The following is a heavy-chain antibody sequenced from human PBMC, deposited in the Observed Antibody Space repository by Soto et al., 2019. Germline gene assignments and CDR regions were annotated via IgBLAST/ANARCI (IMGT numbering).Heavy chain of an antibody. D-gene: IGHD2-15*01. Sequence: QVQLVESGGGVVQPGRSLRLSCAASGFTFSSYAMHWVRQAPGKGLEWVAVVSYDGSNKYYADSVKGRFTISRDNSKNTPDPHMNSLRVEDTTVYYCARDPVLALVAAYYFDYWGQGTLVTVSS. CDR2: VSYDGSNK. CDR1: GFTFSSYA. J-gene: IGHJ4*02. V-gene: IGHV3-30-3*01. CDR3: ARDPVLALVAAYYFDY.